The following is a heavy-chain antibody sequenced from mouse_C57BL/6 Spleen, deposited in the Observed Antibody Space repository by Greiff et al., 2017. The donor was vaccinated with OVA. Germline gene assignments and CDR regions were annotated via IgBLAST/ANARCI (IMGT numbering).Heavy chain of an antibody. CDR1: GFTFSDYG. V-gene: IGHV5-17*01. Sequence: EVNVVESGGGLVKPGGSLKLSCAASGFTFSDYGMHWVRQAPEKGLEWVAYISSGSSTIYYADTVKGRFTISRDNAKNTPCLQMTSLRSEDTAMYYCARGVYYFDYWGQGTTLTVSS. CDR2: ISSGSSTI. J-gene: IGHJ2*01. CDR3: ARGVYYFDY.